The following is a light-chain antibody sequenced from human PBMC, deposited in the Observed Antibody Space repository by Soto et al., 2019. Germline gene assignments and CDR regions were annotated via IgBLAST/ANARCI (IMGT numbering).Light chain of an antibody. CDR3: SSHTSSSRYV. J-gene: IGLJ1*01. Sequence: QSALTQPASVSGSPGQSITISCTGTSSDVGGNHVSWYQQQPGKAPRLIIYDVSNRPSGISNRFSGSKSDNTASLTISGLQADDEADYYCSSHTSSSRYVFGTGTKLTVL. V-gene: IGLV2-14*01. CDR1: SSDVGGNH. CDR2: DVS.